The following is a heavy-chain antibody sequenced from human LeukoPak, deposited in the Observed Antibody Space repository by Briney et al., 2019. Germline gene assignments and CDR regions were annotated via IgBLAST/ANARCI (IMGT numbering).Heavy chain of an antibody. CDR1: GFTVSSNY. Sequence: PGGSLRLSCAASGFTVSSNYMSWVRQAPGKGLEWVSVIYSGGSTYYADSVKGRFTISRDNSKNTLYLQMNSPRAEDTAVYYCARDYDFWSGSRYMDVWGKGTTVTVSS. J-gene: IGHJ6*03. D-gene: IGHD3-3*01. CDR2: IYSGGST. V-gene: IGHV3-66*02. CDR3: ARDYDFWSGSRYMDV.